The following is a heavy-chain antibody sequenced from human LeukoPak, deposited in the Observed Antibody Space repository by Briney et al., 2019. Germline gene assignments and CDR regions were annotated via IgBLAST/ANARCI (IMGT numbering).Heavy chain of an antibody. CDR3: ATARASYYDYVWGSYRPRSGPNDAFDI. J-gene: IGHJ3*02. V-gene: IGHV1-24*01. D-gene: IGHD3-16*02. CDR2: FDPEDGET. CDR1: GYTLTELS. Sequence: ASVKVSCKVSGYTLTELSMHWVRQAPGKGLEWMGGFDPEDGETIYAQKFQGRVTMTEDTSTDTAYMELSSLRSEDTAVYYCATARASYYDYVWGSYRPRSGPNDAFDIWGQGTMVTVSS.